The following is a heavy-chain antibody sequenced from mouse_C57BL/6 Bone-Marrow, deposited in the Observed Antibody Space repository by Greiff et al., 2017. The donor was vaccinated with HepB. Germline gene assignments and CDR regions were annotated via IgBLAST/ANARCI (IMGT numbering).Heavy chain of an antibody. CDR2: INPGSGGT. CDR1: GYAFTNYL. Sequence: VQLQQSGAELVRPGTSVKVSCKASGYAFTNYLIEWVKQRPGQGLEWIGVINPGSGGTNYNEKFKGKATLTADKSSSTAYMQRSSLTSEDSAVYFCARRDYGSSYRYFDVWGTGTTVTVSS. J-gene: IGHJ1*03. D-gene: IGHD1-1*01. V-gene: IGHV1-54*01. CDR3: ARRDYGSSYRYFDV.